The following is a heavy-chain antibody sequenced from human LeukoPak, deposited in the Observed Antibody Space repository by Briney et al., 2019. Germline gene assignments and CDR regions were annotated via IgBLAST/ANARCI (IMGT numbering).Heavy chain of an antibody. CDR1: GFTFSTYV. V-gene: IGHV3-23*01. D-gene: IGHD3-3*01. J-gene: IGHJ4*02. CDR3: ASGPPFLKYFEY. Sequence: GGSLRLSCAAPGFTFSTYVINWFRQAPGKGVEWGSTICVGAEYIFYANSVKGRFTTSKDDSNNALYLQMHSLRAEDTALYYCASGPPFLKYFEYWGQGTLVTVSS. CDR2: ICVGAEYI.